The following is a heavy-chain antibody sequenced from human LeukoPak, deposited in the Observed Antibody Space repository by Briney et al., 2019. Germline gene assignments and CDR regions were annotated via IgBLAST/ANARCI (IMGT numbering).Heavy chain of an antibody. Sequence: LAGGSLRLSCAASGFTVSSNYMSWVRQAPGKGLEWVSVIYSGGSTYYADSVKGRFTISRDNSKNTLYLQMNSLRAEDTAVYYCARTVTRGLYFDLWGRGTLVTVSS. CDR2: IYSGGST. J-gene: IGHJ2*01. CDR3: ARTVTRGLYFDL. D-gene: IGHD4-17*01. CDR1: GFTVSSNY. V-gene: IGHV3-53*01.